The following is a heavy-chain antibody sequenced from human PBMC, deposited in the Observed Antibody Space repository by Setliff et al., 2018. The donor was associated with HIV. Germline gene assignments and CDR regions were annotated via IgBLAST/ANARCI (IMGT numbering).Heavy chain of an antibody. V-gene: IGHV1-18*01. Sequence: ASVKVSCKASGYTFTSYGISWVRQAPGQGLEWMGWISAYNGNTNYAQKLQGRVTMTTDTSTSTAYMELRSLRSDETAVYYCARAKAVGGVIITGGLDVWGQGTTVTVSS. CDR2: ISAYNGNT. J-gene: IGHJ6*02. CDR1: GYTFTSYG. D-gene: IGHD3-16*02. CDR3: ARAKAVGGVIITGGLDV.